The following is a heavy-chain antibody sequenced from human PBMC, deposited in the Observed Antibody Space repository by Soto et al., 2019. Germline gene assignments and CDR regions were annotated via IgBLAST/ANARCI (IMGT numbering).Heavy chain of an antibody. V-gene: IGHV4-34*04. CDR2: IEHNGNN. J-gene: IGHJ4*02. Sequence: PSETLSLTCAVSGGTFSGYFWSWVRQPPGKGLEWIGEIEHNGNNNINPSLKSRATISVDTSKNQISLNLRSVTGADTAVYYCARDFRYFPYWGQGTLVTV. CDR1: GGTFSGYF. D-gene: IGHD3-10*01. CDR3: ARDFRYFPY.